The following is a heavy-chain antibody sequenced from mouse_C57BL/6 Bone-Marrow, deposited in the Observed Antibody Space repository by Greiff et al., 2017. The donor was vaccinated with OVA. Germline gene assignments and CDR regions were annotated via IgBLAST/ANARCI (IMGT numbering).Heavy chain of an antibody. CDR2: INPSNGGT. Sequence: VQLQQSGTELVKPGASVKLSCKASGYTFTSYWMHWVKQRPGQGLEWIGNINPSNGGTNYNEKFKSKATLTVDKSSSTAYMQLSSLTSEDSAVYSCARSYYGSRYWYFDVWGTGTTVTVSS. CDR1: GYTFTSYW. J-gene: IGHJ1*03. CDR3: ARSYYGSRYWYFDV. D-gene: IGHD1-1*01. V-gene: IGHV1-53*01.